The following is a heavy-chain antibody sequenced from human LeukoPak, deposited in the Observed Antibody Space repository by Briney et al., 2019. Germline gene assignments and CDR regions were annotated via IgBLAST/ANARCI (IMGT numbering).Heavy chain of an antibody. D-gene: IGHD3-10*01. Sequence: SETLSLTCTVSGGSISSYYWSWIRQPPGKGLEWIGYIYYSGSTNYNPSLKSRVIISVDTSKNQFSLKLSSVTAADTAVYYCATVHGSGSLTLGQGTLVTVSS. CDR1: GGSISSYY. CDR2: IYYSGST. J-gene: IGHJ5*02. CDR3: ATVHGSGSLT. V-gene: IGHV4-59*01.